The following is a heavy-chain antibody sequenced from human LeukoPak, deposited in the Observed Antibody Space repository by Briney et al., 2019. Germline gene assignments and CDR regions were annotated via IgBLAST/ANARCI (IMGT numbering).Heavy chain of an antibody. CDR2: ISSSSSTI. CDR3: ASLNVWGSYRYTDIDY. D-gene: IGHD3-16*02. Sequence: GGSLRLSCAASGFTFGSYSMNWVRQAPGKGLEWVSYISSSSSTIYYADSVKGRFTISRDNAKSSLYLQMNSLRAEDTAVYYCASLNVWGSYRYTDIDYWGQGTLVTVSS. J-gene: IGHJ4*02. V-gene: IGHV3-48*04. CDR1: GFTFGSYS.